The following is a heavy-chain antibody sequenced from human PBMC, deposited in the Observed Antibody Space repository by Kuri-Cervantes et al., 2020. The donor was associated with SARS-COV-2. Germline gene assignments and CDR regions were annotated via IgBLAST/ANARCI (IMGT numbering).Heavy chain of an antibody. V-gene: IGHV1-18*01. CDR2: ISAYNGNT. J-gene: IGHJ4*02. CDR3: AGESGDYDIWTGHYARYDY. D-gene: IGHD3-9*01. CDR1: GYTFTSYG. Sequence: ASVKVSCKASGYTFTSYGISWVRQAPGQGLEWMGWISAYNGNTNYAQKLQGRVTMTRDTSISTAYMELSRLRSDDTAVYYCAGESGDYDIWTGHYARYDYWGQGTLVTVSS.